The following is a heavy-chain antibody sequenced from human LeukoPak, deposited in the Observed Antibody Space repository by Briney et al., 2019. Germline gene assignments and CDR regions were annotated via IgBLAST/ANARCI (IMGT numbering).Heavy chain of an antibody. CDR1: GGSITSSGYY. Sequence: PSETLSLTCTVSGGSITSSGYYWGWVRQPPRKWLEWIASIHYSGITYYNPSLKSRVTISVDTSKNQFSLKLSSVTAADTAVYYCARYGGLSEFDYWGQGTLVTVFS. J-gene: IGHJ4*02. CDR2: IHYSGIT. D-gene: IGHD4-23*01. V-gene: IGHV4-39*01. CDR3: ARYGGLSEFDY.